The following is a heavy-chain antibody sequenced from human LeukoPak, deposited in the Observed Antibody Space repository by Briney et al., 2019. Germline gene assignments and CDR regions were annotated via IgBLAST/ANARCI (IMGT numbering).Heavy chain of an antibody. D-gene: IGHD4-17*01. J-gene: IGHJ5*02. CDR3: ARDLDYGDYVGWFDP. V-gene: IGHV1-69*13. CDR2: IIPIFGTA. CDR1: GGTFSSYA. Sequence: SVKVSCKASGGTFSSYAISWVRQAPGQGLEWMGGIIPIFGTANYVQKFQGRVTITADESTSTAYMELSSLRSEDTAVYYCARDLDYGDYVGWFDPWGQGTLVTVSS.